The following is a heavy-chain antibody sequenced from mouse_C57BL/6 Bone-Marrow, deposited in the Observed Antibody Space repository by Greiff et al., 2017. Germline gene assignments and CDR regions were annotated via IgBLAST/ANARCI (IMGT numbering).Heavy chain of an antibody. Sequence: EVQVVESGGGLVKPGGSLKLSCAASGFTFSDYGMHWVRQAPETGLEWVAYISSGSSTIYYADTVKGRFTISRDNAKNTLFLQMTSLRSEDTAMYYCARRGPYGSRDWFAYWGQGTLVTVSA. CDR3: ARRGPYGSRDWFAY. CDR1: GFTFSDYG. CDR2: ISSGSSTI. V-gene: IGHV5-17*01. D-gene: IGHD1-1*01. J-gene: IGHJ3*01.